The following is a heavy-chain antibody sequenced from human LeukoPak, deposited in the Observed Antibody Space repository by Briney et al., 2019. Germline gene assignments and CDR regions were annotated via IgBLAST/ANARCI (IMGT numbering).Heavy chain of an antibody. CDR2: IKTDGSFL. CDR3: AILGAPYDNYEYR. D-gene: IGHD3-22*01. V-gene: IGHV3-74*01. CDR1: GLTLSNYW. J-gene: IGHJ5*02. Sequence: GGSLRLSCTASGLTLSNYWMHLVRQAPGKGPVWVSGIKTDGSFLTYADSVRGRLTISRDIAKQMVSLAMNSLSVEDGGMYYFAILGAPYDNYEYRWAQGPLVTVSS.